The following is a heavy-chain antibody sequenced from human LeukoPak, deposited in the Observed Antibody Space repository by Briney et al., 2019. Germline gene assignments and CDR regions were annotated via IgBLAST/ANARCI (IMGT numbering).Heavy chain of an antibody. CDR1: GYTFTSYY. CDR3: ASQVITMVRGVNQDY. Sequence: ASVKVSFKASGYTFTSYYMHWVRQAPRQGHEWMGIINTSCSRTSYAQKFHGRLTRTRDMSTGTVYMELSSLRSEDTAVYYCASQVITMVRGVNQDYWGQGTLVTVSS. V-gene: IGHV1-46*01. D-gene: IGHD3-10*01. CDR2: INTSCSRT. J-gene: IGHJ4*02.